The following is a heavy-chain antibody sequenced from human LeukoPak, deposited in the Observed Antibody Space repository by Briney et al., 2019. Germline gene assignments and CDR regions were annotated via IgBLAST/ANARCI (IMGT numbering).Heavy chain of an antibody. D-gene: IGHD3-10*01. Sequence: ASVKVSCKASGYTFTSYGISWVRQAPGQGLEWMGWISAYNGNTNYAQKLQGRVTMTTDTSTSTAYMELRSLRSDDTAVYYCARDPSYYYGSGLNWFDPWGQGTLVTVSS. CDR1: GYTFTSYG. CDR2: ISAYNGNT. J-gene: IGHJ5*02. CDR3: ARDPSYYYGSGLNWFDP. V-gene: IGHV1-18*01.